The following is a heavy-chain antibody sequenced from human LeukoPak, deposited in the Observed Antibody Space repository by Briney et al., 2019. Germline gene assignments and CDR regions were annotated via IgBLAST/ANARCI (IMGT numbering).Heavy chain of an antibody. Sequence: ASVKVSCKASGYTFTGHYMHWVRQAPGQGPEWMGWINPNSGGTRYAQKFQSRVTMTRDTSISTAYMELTRLRSDDTAVYYCARDAESLITLNRGVIVNWFDPWGQGTLVTVSS. J-gene: IGHJ5*02. CDR2: INPNSGGT. D-gene: IGHD3-10*01. V-gene: IGHV1-2*02. CDR1: GYTFTGHY. CDR3: ARDAESLITLNRGVIVNWFDP.